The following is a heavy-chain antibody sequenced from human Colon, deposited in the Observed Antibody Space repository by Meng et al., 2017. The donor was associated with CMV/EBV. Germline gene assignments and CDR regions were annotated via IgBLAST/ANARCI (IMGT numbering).Heavy chain of an antibody. Sequence: KISWKASGGTFRSYSISWLRQAPGQGLEWMGRISPALGIASYAQKFPDRVTITADISTSTAYMELTTLRSDDTAVYYCARDVLWGSSSTYFDYWGQGTLVTVSS. CDR1: GGTFRSYS. V-gene: IGHV1-69*04. CDR3: ARDVLWGSSSTYFDY. CDR2: ISPALGIA. J-gene: IGHJ4*02. D-gene: IGHD3-16*01.